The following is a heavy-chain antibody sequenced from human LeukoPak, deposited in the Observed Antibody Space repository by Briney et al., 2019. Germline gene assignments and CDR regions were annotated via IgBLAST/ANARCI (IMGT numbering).Heavy chain of an antibody. CDR1: GYTFTAYY. CDR2: INSNSGAT. CDR3: ARRGGVDLTGYHC. V-gene: IGHV1-2*02. J-gene: IGHJ4*02. Sequence: ASVKVSCKASGYTFTAYYIHWVRQAPGQGLEWMGWINSNSGATNYAQMFQGRVTMTRDTSISTAYMELSSLRSDDTAVYYCARRGGVDLTGYHCWGQGTLVTVSS. D-gene: IGHD3-9*01.